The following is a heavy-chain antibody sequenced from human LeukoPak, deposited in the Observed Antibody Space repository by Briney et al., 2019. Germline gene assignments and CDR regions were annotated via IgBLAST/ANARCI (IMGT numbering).Heavy chain of an antibody. V-gene: IGHV4-59*01. CDR2: VYHSGSI. CDR1: GGSISSYS. CDR3: VSSYGGYVLDY. J-gene: IGHJ4*02. D-gene: IGHD5-12*01. Sequence: SETLSLTCTVSGGSISSYSWNWIRQSPGKGLEWIGRVYHSGSINYNPSLKSRVTMSVDTSKNQFSLNLSSVTAADTAVYYCVSSYGGYVLDYRGQGTLVIVSS.